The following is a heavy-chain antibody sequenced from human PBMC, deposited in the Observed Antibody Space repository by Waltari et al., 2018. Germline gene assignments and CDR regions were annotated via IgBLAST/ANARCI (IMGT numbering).Heavy chain of an antibody. V-gene: IGHV1-8*01. CDR3: ARVRSDFWSGYSFHDAFDI. Sequence: QVQLVQSGAEVKKPGASVKVSCKASGYTFTSYDINWVRQATGQGLEWMGWMNPNRGNTGYEQKFQGRVTMTSNTSISTAYMEVSSLRSEDTAVYYGARVRSDFWSGYSFHDAFDIWGQETMVTVSS. CDR1: GYTFTSYD. J-gene: IGHJ3*02. CDR2: MNPNRGNT. D-gene: IGHD3-3*01.